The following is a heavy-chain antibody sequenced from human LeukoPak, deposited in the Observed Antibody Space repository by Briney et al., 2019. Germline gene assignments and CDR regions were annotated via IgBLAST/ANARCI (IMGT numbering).Heavy chain of an antibody. CDR3: ARTAARRFDY. Sequence: ASVKVSCKASGYTFPSYFMHWVRQAPGQGLEWMGIINPTGGSTTYAQKFQGRVTMTRDTSTSTVYMELSSLRSDDTAAYYCARTAARRFDYWGQGTLVTVSS. CDR1: GYTFPSYF. V-gene: IGHV1-46*01. CDR2: INPTGGST. D-gene: IGHD6-6*01. J-gene: IGHJ4*02.